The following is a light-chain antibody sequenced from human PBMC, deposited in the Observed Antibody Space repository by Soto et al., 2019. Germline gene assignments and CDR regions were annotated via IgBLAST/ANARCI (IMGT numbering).Light chain of an antibody. Sequence: EIVMTQSPATLSVSPGERATLYCRASQSVSNNLAWYQQKPGQTPRRLIYGASTRATAIPARFSGSGSGTDFTLTISRLEPEDFAVYYCQQYGSSGTFGQGTKVDI. CDR2: GAS. V-gene: IGKV3-15*01. J-gene: IGKJ1*01. CDR3: QQYGSSGT. CDR1: QSVSNN.